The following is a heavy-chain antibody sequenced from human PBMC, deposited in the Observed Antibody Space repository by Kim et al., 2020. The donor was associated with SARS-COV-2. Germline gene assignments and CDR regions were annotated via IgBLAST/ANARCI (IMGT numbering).Heavy chain of an antibody. J-gene: IGHJ3*02. D-gene: IGHD2-2*02. CDR3: ARRADIVVVPAAIFRAFDI. V-gene: IGHV4-39*01. CDR1: GGSISSSSYY. Sequence: SETLSLTCTVSGGSISSSSYYWGWIRQPPGKGLEWIGSIYYSGSTYYNPSLKSRVTISVDTSKNQFSLKLSSVTAADTAVYYCARRADIVVVPAAIFRAFDIWGQGTMVTVSS. CDR2: IYYSGST.